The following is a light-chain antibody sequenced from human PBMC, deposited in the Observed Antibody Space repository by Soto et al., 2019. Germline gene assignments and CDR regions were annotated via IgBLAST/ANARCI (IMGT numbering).Light chain of an antibody. Sequence: EMVVTQSPATLSVSPGERATLSCRASQDVSSNLAWYQQKPGQAPSLLIYGASTRATGTPARFSGSGSGTEFTLTISSLQSEDYAVYYCQQYTNWPLTFGGGTKVDIK. J-gene: IGKJ4*01. CDR3: QQYTNWPLT. V-gene: IGKV3-15*01. CDR2: GAS. CDR1: QDVSSN.